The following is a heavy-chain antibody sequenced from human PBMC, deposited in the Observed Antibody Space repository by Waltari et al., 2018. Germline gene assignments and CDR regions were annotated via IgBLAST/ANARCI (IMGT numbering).Heavy chain of an antibody. CDR1: GYTFTSYA. V-gene: IGHV7-4-1*02. CDR2: VNTKTGNP. J-gene: IGHJ4*02. D-gene: IGHD6-6*01. Sequence: QVQLVQSGSELKKPGASVKVSCKASGYTFTSYAMNWVRQAPGQGLEWMGWVNTKTGNPTYAQGFTGRFVFSLDTSVSTAYLQISSLKAEDPAVYYCQVPGTIAARPSFDYWGQGTLVTVSS. CDR3: QVPGTIAARPSFDY.